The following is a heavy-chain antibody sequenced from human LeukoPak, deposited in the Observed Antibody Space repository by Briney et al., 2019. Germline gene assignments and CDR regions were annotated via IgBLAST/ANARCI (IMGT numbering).Heavy chain of an antibody. CDR3: ARGSGSYFHNWFDP. CDR2: IYTSGST. CDR1: GGSISSYY. V-gene: IGHV4-4*07. D-gene: IGHD3-10*01. J-gene: IGHJ5*02. Sequence: ASETLSLTCTVSGGSISSYYWSWIRQPAGKGLEWIGRIYTSGSTNYNPSLKSRVTMSVDTSKNQFSLKLSSVTAADTAVYYCARGSGSYFHNWFDPWGQGTLVTVSS.